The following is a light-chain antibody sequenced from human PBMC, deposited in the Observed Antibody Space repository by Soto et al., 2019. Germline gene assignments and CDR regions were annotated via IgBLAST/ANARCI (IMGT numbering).Light chain of an antibody. CDR2: TAS. CDR3: VHHNSFPFT. J-gene: IGKJ3*01. Sequence: DIQMTQSPSSLSASVGDRVTITCRASQGIKSGLGGYQQKPGKAPKRLIYTASSLQSGVPSRFSGRGSGTEFTLTISNLQPEDFAIYYCVHHNSFPFTFGPGTRVDI. V-gene: IGKV1-17*02. CDR1: QGIKSG.